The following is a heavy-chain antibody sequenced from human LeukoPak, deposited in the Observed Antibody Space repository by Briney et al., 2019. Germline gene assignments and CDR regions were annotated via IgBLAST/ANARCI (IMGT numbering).Heavy chain of an antibody. CDR2: IYYSGST. V-gene: IGHV4-59*01. CDR3: ARGPPTSY. Sequence: PSETLSLTCTVSGGSISSYYWSWIRQPPGKGLEWIGYIYYSGSTNYNPSLKSQVTISVDTYKNKLSLKLSSVTAADTAVYYCARGPPTSYWGQGTLVTVSS. J-gene: IGHJ4*02. CDR1: GGSISSYY.